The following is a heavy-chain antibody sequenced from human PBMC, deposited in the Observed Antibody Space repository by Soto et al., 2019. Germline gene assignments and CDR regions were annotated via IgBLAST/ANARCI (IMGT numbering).Heavy chain of an antibody. CDR2: INHSGST. J-gene: IGHJ6*03. Sequence: SETLSLTCAVYGGSFSGYYWSWIRQPPGKGLEWIGEINHSGSTNYNPSLKSRVTISVDTSKNQFSLKLSSVTAADTAVYYCERGPVAVAGSHYYYYYYMDVWGKGTTVTVSS. CDR3: ERGPVAVAGSHYYYYYYMDV. V-gene: IGHV4-34*01. D-gene: IGHD6-19*01. CDR1: GGSFSGYY.